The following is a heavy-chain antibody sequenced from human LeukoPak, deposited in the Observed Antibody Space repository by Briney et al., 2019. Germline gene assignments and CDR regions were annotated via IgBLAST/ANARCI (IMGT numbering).Heavy chain of an antibody. CDR3: ARTFLTSFYYFDY. Sequence: PGGSLRLSCAASGFTFSSYGMHWVRQAPGKGLEWVAVIWYDGSNKYYADSVKGRFTISRDNSKNTLYLQMNSLRAEDTAVYYCARTFLTSFYYFDYWGQGTLVTVSS. D-gene: IGHD3-9*01. V-gene: IGHV3-33*01. CDR1: GFTFSSYG. CDR2: IWYDGSNK. J-gene: IGHJ4*02.